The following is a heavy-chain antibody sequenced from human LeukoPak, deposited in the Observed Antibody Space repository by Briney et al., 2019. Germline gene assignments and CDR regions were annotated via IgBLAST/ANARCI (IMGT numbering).Heavy chain of an antibody. D-gene: IGHD3-22*01. CDR1: AASISNYY. J-gene: IGHJ4*02. Sequence: SETLSLTCAVSAASISNYYWSWIRQAPGKGLEWIGYISASGSTNYNPSLKSRVSISLDTSKNRFSLNLNFVTAADTAVYYCASPRSGYRYTFDYWGQGALVTVSS. V-gene: IGHV4-4*09. CDR3: ASPRSGYRYTFDY. CDR2: ISASGST.